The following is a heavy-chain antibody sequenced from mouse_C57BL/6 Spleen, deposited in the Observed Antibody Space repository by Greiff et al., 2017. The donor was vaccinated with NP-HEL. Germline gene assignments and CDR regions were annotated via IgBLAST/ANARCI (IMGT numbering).Heavy chain of an antibody. CDR1: GFTFSDYG. D-gene: IGHD4-1*01. Sequence: EVKLVESGGGLVKPGGSLKLSCAASGFTFSDYGMHWVRQAPEKGLEWVAYISSGSSTIYYADTVKGRFTISRDNAKNTLFLQMTSLRSEDTAMYYCAVRRWDVYYFDYWGQGTTLTVSS. V-gene: IGHV5-17*01. CDR2: ISSGSSTI. J-gene: IGHJ2*01. CDR3: AVRRWDVYYFDY.